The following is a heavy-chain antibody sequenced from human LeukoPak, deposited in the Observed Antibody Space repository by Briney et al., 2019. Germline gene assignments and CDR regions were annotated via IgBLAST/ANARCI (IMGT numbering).Heavy chain of an antibody. CDR1: GFTFDDYA. CDR3: AKVHFVRGFDF. J-gene: IGHJ4*02. D-gene: IGHD3-10*02. Sequence: PGGSLRLSCAASGFTFDDYAMHWVRQAPGKGLEWVSGISWNSGSIGYADSVKGRFTISRDNAKNSLYLQMNSLRAEDTALYYCAKVHFVRGFDFWGRGTLVTVSS. CDR2: ISWNSGSI. V-gene: IGHV3-9*01.